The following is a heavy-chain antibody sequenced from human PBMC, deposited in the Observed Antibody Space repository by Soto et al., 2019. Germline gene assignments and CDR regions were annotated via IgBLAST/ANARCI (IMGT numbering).Heavy chain of an antibody. Sequence: SETLSLTCTVSGGSITSGGYYWSWIRQHPGKGLEWIGYIYYSGFTYYNPSLKSRVTISVDTSKNQFSLKLTSVTAADTAAYYCARGREGAIYSGMDVWGQGTTVTVSS. CDR1: GGSITSGGYY. CDR2: IYYSGFT. J-gene: IGHJ6*02. V-gene: IGHV4-31*03. D-gene: IGHD1-26*01. CDR3: ARGREGAIYSGMDV.